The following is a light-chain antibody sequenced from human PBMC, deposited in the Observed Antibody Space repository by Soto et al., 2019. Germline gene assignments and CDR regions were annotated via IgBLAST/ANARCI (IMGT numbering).Light chain of an antibody. V-gene: IGKV3D-15*01. CDR2: GAS. Sequence: EIVMTQSPATLSVSPGERATLSFRASQRVSRNLACYQQKPGQPPRLLIYGASSRATGIPDRFSGSGSGTDFTLTISSLQPDDFATYYCQQYSDSSGAFGQGTKVDI. CDR1: QRVSRN. CDR3: QQYSDSSGA. J-gene: IGKJ1*01.